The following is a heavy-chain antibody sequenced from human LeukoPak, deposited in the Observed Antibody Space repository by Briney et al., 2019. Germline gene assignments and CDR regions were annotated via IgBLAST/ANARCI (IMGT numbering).Heavy chain of an antibody. CDR1: GFTFISYA. V-gene: IGHV3-30*04. Sequence: GTSLRLSCAASGFTFISYAIHWVRQAPGKGLEWVAVISFHGTDSFYADSVKGRFTISRDNSKNTLYLQMNSLRAEDTAVYYCARGEMATTILDYWGQGTLVTVSS. J-gene: IGHJ4*02. CDR2: ISFHGTDS. D-gene: IGHD5-24*01. CDR3: ARGEMATTILDY.